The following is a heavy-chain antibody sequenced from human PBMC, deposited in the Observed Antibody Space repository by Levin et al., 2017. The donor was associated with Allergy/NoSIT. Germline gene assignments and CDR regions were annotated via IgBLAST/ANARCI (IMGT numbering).Heavy chain of an antibody. V-gene: IGHV3-74*01. D-gene: IGHD6-13*01. CDR1: GFTFSSYW. CDR2: INSDGSST. Sequence: GGSLRLSCAASGFTFSSYWMHWVRQAPGKGLVWVSRINSDGSSTSYADSVKGRFTISRDNAKNTLYLQMNSLRAEDTAVYYCARPGIAAAGRVYWGQGTLVTVSS. CDR3: ARPGIAAAGRVY. J-gene: IGHJ4*02.